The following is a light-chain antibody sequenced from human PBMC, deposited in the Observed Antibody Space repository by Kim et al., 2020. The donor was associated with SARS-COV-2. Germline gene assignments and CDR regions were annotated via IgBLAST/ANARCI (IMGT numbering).Light chain of an antibody. CDR2: GAA. J-gene: IGKJ1*01. CDR3: QQHINWPLT. Sequence: ATLRVRATCYRKARENIHSNLVWYQQKPGQAPTLRISGAATRANGIPARFSGRWSGTDVYRTNSGQQSEEFAVYYCQQHINWPLTLGQGTKVDI. CDR1: ENIHSN. V-gene: IGKV3-15*01.